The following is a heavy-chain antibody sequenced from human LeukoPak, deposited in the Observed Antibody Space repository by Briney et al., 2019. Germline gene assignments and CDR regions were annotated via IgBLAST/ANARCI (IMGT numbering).Heavy chain of an antibody. J-gene: IGHJ4*02. Sequence: AGSLRLTCAASGFTFSRYWMSWVRQAPGKGLEWVANIKQDGSQKYYADSVKGRFTISRDNAKNSLYLQMNSLRAEDTAMYYCTCPSAAGPNWGQGTLVTVSS. V-gene: IGHV3-7*03. CDR1: GFTFSRYW. CDR2: IKQDGSQK. CDR3: TCPSAAGPN. D-gene: IGHD6-13*01.